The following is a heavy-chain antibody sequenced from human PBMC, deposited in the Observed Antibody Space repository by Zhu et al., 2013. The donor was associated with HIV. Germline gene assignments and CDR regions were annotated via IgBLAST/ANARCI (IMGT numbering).Heavy chain of an antibody. D-gene: IGHD3-10*01. J-gene: IGHJ6*03. CDR3: ARGISSTYYYYYYYMDV. Sequence: VQLQESGPGLVKPSESLSLTCTVSGGSINSFYWSWIRQSPAKGLEWIGHIYYSGSTNYNPSLKSRVTIWRDTSKNQFSLKLNSVTAADTAVYYCARGISSTYYYYYYYMDVWGKGTTVTVSS. CDR2: IYYSGST. V-gene: IGHV4-59*01. CDR1: GGSINSFY.